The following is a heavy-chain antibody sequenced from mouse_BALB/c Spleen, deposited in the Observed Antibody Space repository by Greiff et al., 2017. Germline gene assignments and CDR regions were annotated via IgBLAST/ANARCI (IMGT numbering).Heavy chain of an antibody. J-gene: IGHJ3*01. CDR2: ISSGGSYT. Sequence: EVKLVESGGGLVKPGGSLKLSCAASGFTFSSYTMSWVRQTLEKRLEWVATISSGGSYTYYPDSVKGRFTISRDNAKNTLYLQMSSLKSEDTAMYYCTRDYGGFAYWGQGTLVTVAA. CDR3: TRDYGGFAY. D-gene: IGHD1-1*02. CDR1: GFTFSSYT. V-gene: IGHV5-6-4*01.